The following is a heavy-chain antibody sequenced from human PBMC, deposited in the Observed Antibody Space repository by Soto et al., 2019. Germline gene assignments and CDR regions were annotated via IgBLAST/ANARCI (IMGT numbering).Heavy chain of an antibody. CDR1: GYRFTTHG. D-gene: IGHD1-1*01. Sequence: ASVQVSCTASGYRFTTHGISWVRQAPGQGLAWMGWISGNDGKTKYARKFQGRVTMTTDTSTTTAYLEVRSLRSDDTAVDYCASAFNVLCDGVAARRWNFDPXG. J-gene: IGHJ5*02. CDR3: ASAFNVLCDGVAARRWNFDP. V-gene: IGHV1-18*01. CDR2: ISGNDGKT.